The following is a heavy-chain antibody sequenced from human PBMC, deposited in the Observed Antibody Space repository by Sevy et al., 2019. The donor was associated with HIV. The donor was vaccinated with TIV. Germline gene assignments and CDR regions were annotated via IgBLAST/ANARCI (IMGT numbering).Heavy chain of an antibody. Sequence: GGSLRLSCAASGFAFSEFGMHWVGQAPGKGLESVAVISHDGRNNKYNADSVKGRFTISRDNSKNTLYLQMYSLRADDTAIYYCARDRGEILRSAFKSWGQGTLVTVSS. CDR1: GFAFSEFG. V-gene: IGHV3-30*04. CDR3: ARDRGEILRSAFKS. D-gene: IGHD3-10*01. J-gene: IGHJ5*02. CDR2: ISHDGRNNK.